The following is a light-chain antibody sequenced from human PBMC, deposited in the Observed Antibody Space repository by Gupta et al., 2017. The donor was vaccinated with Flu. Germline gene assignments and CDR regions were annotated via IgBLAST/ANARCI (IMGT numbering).Light chain of an antibody. CDR1: QGIRSY. CDR3: QHLNNSPLT. V-gene: IGKV1-9*01. Sequence: DIQLTQSPSFLSASVGDRVTITCRASQGIRSYLAWYQQKPGKAPKLLIYAAFGLQSGVPSRFSGSGSGTEFTLTINSLQPEDFAVYYCQHLNNSPLTFGQGTLMEI. CDR2: AAF. J-gene: IGKJ5*01.